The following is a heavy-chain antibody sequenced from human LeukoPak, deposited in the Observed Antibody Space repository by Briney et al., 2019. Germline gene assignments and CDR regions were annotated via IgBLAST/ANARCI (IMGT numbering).Heavy chain of an antibody. CDR3: AREGPRGNSQFDY. CDR1: GFTFSNYG. D-gene: IGHD2/OR15-2a*01. Sequence: PGGSLRLSCAASGFTFSNYGVHWVRQAPGKGLEWVALIWYDGSNKYYTDSVKGRLTISRDNSKDTLFLQMNSLRAEDTAVYYCAREGPRGNSQFDYWGQGTLVTVSS. CDR2: IWYDGSNK. V-gene: IGHV3-33*01. J-gene: IGHJ4*02.